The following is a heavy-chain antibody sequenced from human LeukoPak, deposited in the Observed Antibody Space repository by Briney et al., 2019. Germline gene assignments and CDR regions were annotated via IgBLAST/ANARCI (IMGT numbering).Heavy chain of an antibody. Sequence: TSETLSLTCTVSGGSISSYYWSWIRQPPGKGLEWIAYIYYSGSTDYNPSLKSRVTISVDTSKNQFSLKLSSVTAADTAVYYCARRYGSGSSGTFDYWGQGTLVTVSS. D-gene: IGHD3-10*01. CDR2: IYYSGST. CDR1: GGSISSYY. CDR3: ARRYGSGSSGTFDY. J-gene: IGHJ4*02. V-gene: IGHV4-59*01.